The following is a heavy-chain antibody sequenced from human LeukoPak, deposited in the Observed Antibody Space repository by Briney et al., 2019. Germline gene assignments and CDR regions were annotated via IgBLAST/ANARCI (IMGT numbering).Heavy chain of an antibody. CDR2: IYTSGST. Sequence: KPSETLSLTCTVSGGSISSYYWSWIRQPAGKGLEWIGRIYTSGSTNYNPSLKSRVTMSVDTSKNQFSLKLSSVTAADTAVYYCARSGYYYGSGSYSYYYYYMDVWGKGTTVTVSS. CDR3: ARSGYYYGSGSYSYYYYYMDV. CDR1: GGSISSYY. V-gene: IGHV4-4*07. J-gene: IGHJ6*03. D-gene: IGHD3-10*01.